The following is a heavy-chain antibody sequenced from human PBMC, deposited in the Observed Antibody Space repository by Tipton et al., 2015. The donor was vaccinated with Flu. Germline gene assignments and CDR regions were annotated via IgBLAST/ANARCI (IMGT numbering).Heavy chain of an antibody. J-gene: IGHJ1*01. CDR3: ARGTLYGDSGAEYFEH. D-gene: IGHD4-17*01. CDR1: GGSISSGSYY. CDR2: IYTSGST. V-gene: IGHV4-61*02. Sequence: TPSLTCTVSGGSISSGSYYWSWIRQPAGKGLEWIGRIYTSGSTNYNPSLTSRVTISVDTSKNQFSLKLSSVTAADTAVYYCARGTLYGDSGAEYFEHWGQGTLVTVSS.